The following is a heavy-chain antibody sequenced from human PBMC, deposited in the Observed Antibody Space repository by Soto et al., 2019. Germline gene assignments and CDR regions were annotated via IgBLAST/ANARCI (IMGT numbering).Heavy chain of an antibody. V-gene: IGHV3-53*01. CDR3: ARGPNSDC. CDR2: IYSGGNP. J-gene: IGHJ4*02. D-gene: IGHD2-21*01. Sequence: EERLVQSGGGLVQPGGSLRLSCAAYGFSDGGNYMSWVRQAPGKGLELVSLIYSGGNPFYADSMKGRFTLSRDNSNNMLYLQMDSRRAEDTAVYYCARGPNSDCWGQGTLVIVSS. CDR1: GFSDGGNY.